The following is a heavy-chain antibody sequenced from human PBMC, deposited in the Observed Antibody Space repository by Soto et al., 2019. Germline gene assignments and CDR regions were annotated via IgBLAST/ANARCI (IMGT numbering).Heavy chain of an antibody. V-gene: IGHV3-23*01. CDR1: GFTFSSYA. CDR2: ISGSGGST. J-gene: IGHJ4*02. CDR3: AKGTHSSSWYYYFDY. Sequence: GGSLRLSCAASGFTFSSYAMSWVRQAPGKGLEWVSAISGSGGSTYYADSAKGRFTISRDNSKNTLYLQMNSLRAEDTAVYYCAKGTHSSSWYYYFDYWGQGTLVTVSS. D-gene: IGHD6-13*01.